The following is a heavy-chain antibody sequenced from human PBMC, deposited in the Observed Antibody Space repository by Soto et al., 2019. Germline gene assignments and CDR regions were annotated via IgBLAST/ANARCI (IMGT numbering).Heavy chain of an antibody. V-gene: IGHV1-69*13. CDR3: ARLTTPFYYYYGMDV. D-gene: IGHD2-15*01. Sequence: SVKVSCKASGGTFSSYAISWVRQAPGQGLEWMGGIIPIFGTANYAQKFQGRVTITADESTSTAYMELRSLRSEDTAVYYCARLTTPFYYYYGMDVWGQGTTVTAP. J-gene: IGHJ6*02. CDR1: GGTFSSYA. CDR2: IIPIFGTA.